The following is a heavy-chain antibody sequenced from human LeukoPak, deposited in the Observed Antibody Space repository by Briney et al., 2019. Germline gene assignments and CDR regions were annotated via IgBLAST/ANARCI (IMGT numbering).Heavy chain of an antibody. J-gene: IGHJ6*02. V-gene: IGHV3-20*04. CDR2: INWNGGGT. Sequence: GGSLRLSCAATGFSFKDYGMHWVRQPPGKGLEWVSAINWNGGGTNYADSVKGRFTISRDNAKNSLYLQLSSLRPEDTALYYCAKHLTATNTYIFFGLDVWGQGTSVTVSS. CDR3: AKHLTATNTYIFFGLDV. CDR1: GFSFKDYG. D-gene: IGHD1-26*01.